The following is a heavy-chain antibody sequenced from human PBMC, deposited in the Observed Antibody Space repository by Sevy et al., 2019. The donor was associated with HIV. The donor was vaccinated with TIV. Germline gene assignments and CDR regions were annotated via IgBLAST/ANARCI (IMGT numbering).Heavy chain of an antibody. V-gene: IGHV3-74*01. CDR1: GFTFSSYW. CDR3: ASLEGVGLDY. Sequence: GWSLRLSCAASGFTFSSYWMHWVRQAPGTGLVWVSRINSDGSSTSYADSVKGRFTISRDNAKNTLYLQMNSLRAEDTAVYYCASLEGVGLDYWGQGTLVTVSS. CDR2: INSDGSST. D-gene: IGHD3-3*01. J-gene: IGHJ4*02.